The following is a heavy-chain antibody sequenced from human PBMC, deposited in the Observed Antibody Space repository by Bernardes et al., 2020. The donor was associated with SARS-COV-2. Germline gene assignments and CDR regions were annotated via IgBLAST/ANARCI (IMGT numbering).Heavy chain of an antibody. V-gene: IGHV1-8*01. J-gene: IGHJ6*02. CDR3: ARGCDYDILTGYGVVRCYYGMDV. D-gene: IGHD3-9*01. CDR1: GYTFTSYD. Sequence: ASVKVSCKASGYTFTSYDINWVRQATGQGLEWMGWMNPNSGNTGYAQKFQGRVTMTRNTSISTAYMELSSLRSEDTAVYYCARGCDYDILTGYGVVRCYYGMDVWGQGTTVTVSS. CDR2: MNPNSGNT.